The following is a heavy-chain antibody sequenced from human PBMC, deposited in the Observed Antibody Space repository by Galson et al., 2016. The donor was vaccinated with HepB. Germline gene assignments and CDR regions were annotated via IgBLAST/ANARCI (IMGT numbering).Heavy chain of an antibody. CDR3: AKRHEFCPPVGCSVDY. D-gene: IGHD3-3*01. CDR2: VSMDGRRK. Sequence: SLRLSCAGSGFPFRGYGMHWVRQAPGKGLEWVAAVSMDGRRKFYADSVRGRFTISRDNSNNILFLQMDSLRPDDTAVYYCAKRHEFCPPVGCSVDYWGQGTLISVS. CDR1: GFPFRGYG. V-gene: IGHV3-30*18. J-gene: IGHJ4*02.